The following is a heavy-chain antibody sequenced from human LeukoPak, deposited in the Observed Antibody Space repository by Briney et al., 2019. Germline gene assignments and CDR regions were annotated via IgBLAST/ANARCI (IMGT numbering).Heavy chain of an antibody. Sequence: ASVKVSCKASGGTFSSYAISLVRQAPGQGLEWMGRIIPIFGTANYAQKFQGRVTITTDESTSTAYMELSSLRSEDTAVYYCARWGATTVGAFDIWGQGTMVTVSS. J-gene: IGHJ3*02. CDR3: ARWGATTVGAFDI. CDR1: GGTFSSYA. CDR2: IIPIFGTA. V-gene: IGHV1-69*05. D-gene: IGHD4-23*01.